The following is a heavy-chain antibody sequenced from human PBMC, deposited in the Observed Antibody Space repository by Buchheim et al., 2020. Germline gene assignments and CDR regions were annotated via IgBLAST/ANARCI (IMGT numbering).Heavy chain of an antibody. Sequence: EVQLLESGGGLVQPGGSLRLSCEASRFTFSSYAMTWVRQAPGTGLEWVSAISTAGGSTYYADSVKGRFTISRDNSKNTLYLQMNSLRAEDTAIYYCAKNYYGSGSYIDYWGQGTL. J-gene: IGHJ4*02. CDR3: AKNYYGSGSYIDY. D-gene: IGHD3-10*01. CDR1: RFTFSSYA. CDR2: ISTAGGST. V-gene: IGHV3-23*01.